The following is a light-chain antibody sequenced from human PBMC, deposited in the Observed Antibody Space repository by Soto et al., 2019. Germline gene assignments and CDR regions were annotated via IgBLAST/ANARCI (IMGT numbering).Light chain of an antibody. CDR3: QQRSDSIT. V-gene: IGKV3-11*01. CDR1: HSVTTH. J-gene: IGKJ5*01. Sequence: IVFAQSSDTLSLSPGERATLSCWASHSVTTHLAWFQQRPGQTPRLLIYDASTRAPGIPARFSGRGSGADFTLTISSLEPEDFAVYYCQQRSDSITFGQGTRLEI. CDR2: DAS.